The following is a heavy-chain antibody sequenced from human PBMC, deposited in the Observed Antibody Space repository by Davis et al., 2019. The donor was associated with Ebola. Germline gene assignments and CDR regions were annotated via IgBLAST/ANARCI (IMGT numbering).Heavy chain of an antibody. CDR1: GYSFTSYW. J-gene: IGHJ3*02. V-gene: IGHV5-51*01. CDR2: IYPGDSDT. CDR3: ASLRRTITGMDDGFDI. Sequence: GESLKISCEGSGYSFTSYWIAWVRQMPGKGLEWMGIIYPGDSDTRYSPSFLGQVTISADKSISTAYLQWRSLKASDTAMYYCASLRRTITGMDDGFDIWGQGTMVTVSP. D-gene: IGHD1-20*01.